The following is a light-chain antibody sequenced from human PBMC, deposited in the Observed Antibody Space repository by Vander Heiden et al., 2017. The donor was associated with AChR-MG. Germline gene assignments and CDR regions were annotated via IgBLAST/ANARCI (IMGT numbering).Light chain of an antibody. CDR3: ATWDDRLNVYV. CDR2: SHN. CDR1: RANYGSKP. Sequence: QSVLTQPPSASATPGQTVTSACSGNRANYGSKPVHGYQPLPGTAPKLLIYSHNQRPSGVPDRFSGSKSGTSASLAIRGLQSEDEADYYCATWDDRLNVYVFGTGTKVTVL. V-gene: IGLV1-44*01. J-gene: IGLJ1*01.